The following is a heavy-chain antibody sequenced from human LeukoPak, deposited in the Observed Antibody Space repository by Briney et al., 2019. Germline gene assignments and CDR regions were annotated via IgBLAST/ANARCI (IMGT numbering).Heavy chain of an antibody. CDR3: ARPLWFGELSVLDY. J-gene: IGHJ4*02. Sequence: ASVKVSCKASGYTFTGYYMHWVRQAPGQGLEWMGWINPNSGGTNYTQKFQGRVTMTRDTSISTAYMELSRLRSDDTAVYYCARPLWFGELSVLDYWGQGTLVTVSS. D-gene: IGHD3-10*01. CDR1: GYTFTGYY. V-gene: IGHV1-2*02. CDR2: INPNSGGT.